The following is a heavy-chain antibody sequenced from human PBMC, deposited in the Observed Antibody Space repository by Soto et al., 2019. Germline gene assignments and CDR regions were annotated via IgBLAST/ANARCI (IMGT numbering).Heavy chain of an antibody. J-gene: IGHJ4*02. CDR3: VKGEYYYDSSGYYPFDF. Sequence: GGSLRLSCAASGFTFSDYYMSWIRQAPGKGLEWVSYISSSGSTIYYADSVKGRFTVSRDNSKNTQYLQMSSLRADDTAVYYCVKGEYYYDSSGYYPFDFWGQGILVTVAS. V-gene: IGHV3-11*04. CDR2: ISSSGSTI. CDR1: GFTFSDYY. D-gene: IGHD3-22*01.